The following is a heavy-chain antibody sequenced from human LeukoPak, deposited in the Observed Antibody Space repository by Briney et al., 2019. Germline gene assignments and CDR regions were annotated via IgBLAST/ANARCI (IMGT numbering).Heavy chain of an antibody. J-gene: IGHJ6*03. D-gene: IGHD5-24*01. CDR1: GGTFSSYA. CDR2: IIPIFGTA. CDR3: ARSRDGYNIRANYYYYMDV. Sequence: GASVKVSCKASGGTFSSYAISWVRQAPGQGLEWMGGIIPIFGTANYAQKFQGRVTITTDESTSTAYMELSSLRSEDTAVYYCARSRDGYNIRANYYYYMDVWGKGTTVTVSS. V-gene: IGHV1-69*05.